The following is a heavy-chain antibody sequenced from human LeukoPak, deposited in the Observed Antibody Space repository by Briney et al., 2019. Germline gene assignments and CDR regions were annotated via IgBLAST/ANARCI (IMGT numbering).Heavy chain of an antibody. Sequence: ASVTVTCKASGYTFTVYYMHWVRQAPGQGREWMGWINPNSGGTNYAQTFQGRVTMTRDTSISTAYMELSRLRSDDTAVYFCASDLGSYSTFDYRGQGTLVTVSS. D-gene: IGHD1-26*01. J-gene: IGHJ4*02. CDR1: GYTFTVYY. CDR2: INPNSGGT. CDR3: ASDLGSYSTFDY. V-gene: IGHV1-2*02.